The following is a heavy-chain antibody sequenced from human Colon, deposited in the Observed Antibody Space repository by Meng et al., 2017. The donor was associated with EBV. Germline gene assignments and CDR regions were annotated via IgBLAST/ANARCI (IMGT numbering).Heavy chain of an antibody. CDR3: ARTNYGDYNWFDT. D-gene: IGHD4-17*01. CDR1: GDSISSGGYY. CDR2: IYYSGGT. V-gene: IGHV4-31*11. Sequence: QLQLQESGSGLGKPSQTLSLTCAVSGDSISSGGYYWSWFRQPPGMGPEWIGYIYYSGGTYYNPSLRSRVAISIDTSKNQFSLKLTSVTAADTAVYFCARTNYGDYNWFDTWGQGPLGTVAS. J-gene: IGHJ5*02.